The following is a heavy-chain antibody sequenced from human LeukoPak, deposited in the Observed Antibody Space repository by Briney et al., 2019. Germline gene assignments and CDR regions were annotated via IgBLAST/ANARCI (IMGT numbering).Heavy chain of an antibody. D-gene: IGHD3-10*01. Sequence: GGSLRLSCAASGFTFSSYWMHWVRQAPGKGLVWVSRINSDGISTSYADSVKGRFTISRGNAKNTLYLQMNSLRAEDTAVYYCARDRIEYTYGTGFDYWGQGTLVTVSS. J-gene: IGHJ4*02. CDR1: GFTFSSYW. CDR3: ARDRIEYTYGTGFDY. V-gene: IGHV3-74*01. CDR2: INSDGIST.